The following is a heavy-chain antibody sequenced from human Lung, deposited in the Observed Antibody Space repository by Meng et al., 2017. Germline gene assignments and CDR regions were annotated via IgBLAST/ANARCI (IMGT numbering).Heavy chain of an antibody. CDR3: TWDDKAVSDY. CDR1: GFYFNNAW. V-gene: IGHV3-15*01. J-gene: IGHJ4*02. Sequence: VHLVESGGELGKPGASLRLSCAASGFYFNNAWMSWGRQAPGKGLEWVGRIKSNTDGGTAEYAAPVTGRFTISRDDSKSTLYLQMSGLRIDDTGVYYCTWDDKAVSDYWGQGTLVTVSS. D-gene: IGHD1-26*01. CDR2: IKSNTDGGTA.